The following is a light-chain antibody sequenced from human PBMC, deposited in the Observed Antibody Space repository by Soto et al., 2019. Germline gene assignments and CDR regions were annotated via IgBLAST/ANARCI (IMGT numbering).Light chain of an antibody. CDR2: AAS. CDR3: QQSYSTPRT. Sequence: DIQMTQSPSSLSASVGDRVTITCRASQSISSYLNWYQQKPGKAPKLLIYAASSLQSGVPSRFSGSESGTDLPLTISSLQPEDFATYYCQQSYSTPRTFGQGTKVEIK. V-gene: IGKV1-39*01. J-gene: IGKJ1*01. CDR1: QSISSY.